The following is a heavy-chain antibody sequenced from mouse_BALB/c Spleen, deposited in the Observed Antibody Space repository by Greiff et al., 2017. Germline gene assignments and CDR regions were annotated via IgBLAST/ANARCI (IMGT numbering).Heavy chain of an antibody. V-gene: IGHV14-4*02. CDR2: IDPENGDT. J-gene: IGHJ2*01. Sequence: EVQRVESGAELVRSGASVKLSCTASGFNIKDYYMHWVKQRPEQGLEWIGWIDPENGDTEYAPKFQGKATMTADTSSNTAYLQLSSLTSEDTAVYYCSSYYGSSPFGYWGQGTTLTVSS. D-gene: IGHD1-1*01. CDR1: GFNIKDYY. CDR3: SSYYGSSPFGY.